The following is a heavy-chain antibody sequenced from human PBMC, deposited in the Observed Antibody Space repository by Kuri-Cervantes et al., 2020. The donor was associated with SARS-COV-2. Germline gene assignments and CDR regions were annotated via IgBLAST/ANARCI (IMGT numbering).Heavy chain of an antibody. J-gene: IGHJ4*02. Sequence: GGSLRLSCAASGFTFSGHWIHWVRQAPGKGLVWVSRINPDGSYTNNADSVKGRLTRSRDNAKNMLFLQMNSLRAEDTAVYYCVRDGDHWNFDYWGQGTLVTVSS. V-gene: IGHV3-74*01. D-gene: IGHD1-1*01. CDR3: VRDGDHWNFDY. CDR2: INPDGSYT. CDR1: GFTFSGHW.